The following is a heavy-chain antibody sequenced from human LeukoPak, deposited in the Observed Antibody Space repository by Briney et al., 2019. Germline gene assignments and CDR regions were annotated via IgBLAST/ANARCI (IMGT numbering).Heavy chain of an antibody. D-gene: IGHD3-10*01. CDR1: GGSFSGYY. CDR3: ARLRRPGIFDY. Sequence: SSETLSLTCAVYGGSFSGYYWSWIRQPPGKGLEWIGEINHSGSTNYNPSLKSRVTISVDTSKNQFSLKLSSVTAADTAVYYCARLRRPGIFDYWGQGTLVTVSS. J-gene: IGHJ4*02. CDR2: INHSGST. V-gene: IGHV4-34*01.